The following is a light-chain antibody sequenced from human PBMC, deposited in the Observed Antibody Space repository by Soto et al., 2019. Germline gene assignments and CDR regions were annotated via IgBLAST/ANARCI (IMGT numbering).Light chain of an antibody. V-gene: IGKV3-20*01. Sequence: IVLTQSPGTLYLSPGERATLSRRASQSVTSGHLAWYQQKPGQAPRLLMYDASIRATGIPDRFSGSGSGADFTLTISRLEPEDFGLYYCQQYGSSPPNTFGQGTRLELK. J-gene: IGKJ2*01. CDR1: QSVTSGH. CDR3: QQYGSSPPNT. CDR2: DAS.